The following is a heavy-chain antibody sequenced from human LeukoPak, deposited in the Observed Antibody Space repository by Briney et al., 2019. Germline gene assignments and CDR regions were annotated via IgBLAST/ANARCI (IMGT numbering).Heavy chain of an antibody. CDR2: IRYDGSNK. D-gene: IGHD6-6*01. V-gene: IGHV3-30*02. J-gene: IGHJ4*02. CDR1: GFTFSSYG. CDR3: AKTRPEGSSSLFDY. Sequence: GRSLRLSCAASGFTFSSYGMHWVRQAPGKGLEWVAFIRYDGSNKYYADSVKGRFTISRDNSKNTLYLQMNSLRAEDTAVYYCAKTRPEGSSSLFDYWGQGTLVTVSS.